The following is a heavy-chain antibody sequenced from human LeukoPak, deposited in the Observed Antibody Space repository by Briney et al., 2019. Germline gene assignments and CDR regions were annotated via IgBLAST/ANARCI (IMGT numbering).Heavy chain of an antibody. V-gene: IGHV1-2*02. Sequence: ASVKVSCKTSGYTFTDYYMHWVRQAPGQGLEWMGWINPNSGATNYAQKFRGRVTMTRDTSISTDYLELSRLRSDDTAMYYCARGRATFTTAADTPWFDPWGQGTLVTVSS. CDR1: GYTFTDYY. J-gene: IGHJ5*02. D-gene: IGHD6-13*01. CDR2: INPNSGAT. CDR3: ARGRATFTTAADTPWFDP.